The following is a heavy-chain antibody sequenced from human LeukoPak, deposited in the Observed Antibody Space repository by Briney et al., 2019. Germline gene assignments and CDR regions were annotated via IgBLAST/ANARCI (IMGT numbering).Heavy chain of an antibody. CDR1: GGTFSSYA. J-gene: IGHJ4*02. V-gene: IGHV1-69*13. D-gene: IGHD1-26*01. CDR3: ARDGSSWVGAVDY. Sequence: SVKVSCKASGGTFSSYAISWVRQAPGQGLEWMGGIIPIFGTANYAQKFQGRVTITADESTSTAYMELSSLRSEDTAVYYCARDGSSWVGAVDYWGQGTLVTVSS. CDR2: IIPIFGTA.